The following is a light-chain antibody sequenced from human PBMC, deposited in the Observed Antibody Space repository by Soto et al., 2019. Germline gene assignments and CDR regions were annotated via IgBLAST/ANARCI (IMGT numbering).Light chain of an antibody. V-gene: IGLV2-11*01. CDR2: DVS. CDR3: CSYAGSYTPV. CDR1: SSDVGGYNY. J-gene: IGLJ2*01. Sequence: QSALTQPRSVSGSPGQSVTISCTGTSSDVGGYNYVSWYQQHPGKALKLMIYDVSKRPSGVPDRFSGSKSGNTASLTISGLQAEDEADYYCCSYAGSYTPVFGGGTQLTVL.